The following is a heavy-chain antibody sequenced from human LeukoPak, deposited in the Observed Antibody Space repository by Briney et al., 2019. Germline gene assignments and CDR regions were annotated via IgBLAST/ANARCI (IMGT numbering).Heavy chain of an antibody. CDR1: GGSISSYY. V-gene: IGHV4-59*01. D-gene: IGHD3-22*01. CDR2: IYYSGST. J-gene: IGHJ3*02. Sequence: ETLSLTCTVSGGSISSYYWSWIRQPPGKGLEWIGYIYYSGSTNYNPSLKSRVTISVDTSKNQFSLKLSSVTAADTAVYYCARALIHYYDSSGYYLGAFDIWGQGTMVTVSS. CDR3: ARALIHYYDSSGYYLGAFDI.